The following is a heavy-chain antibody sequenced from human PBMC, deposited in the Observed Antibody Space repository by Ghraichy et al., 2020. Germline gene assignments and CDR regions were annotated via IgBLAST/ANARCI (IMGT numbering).Heavy chain of an antibody. CDR3: ARWSFCSSTSCPALSRFDP. CDR2: IYYTGST. V-gene: IGHV4-61*08. J-gene: IGHJ5*02. CDR1: GGSVSSGDYY. Sequence: ESLNISCTVSGGSVSSGDYYWTWIRQPPGKRLEWIWYIYYTGSTSYNPSLKSRVTISLHTSTNQFSLKLSSVSAADTAVYYCARWSFCSSTSCPALSRFDPWGQGTLVTVSS. D-gene: IGHD2-2*01.